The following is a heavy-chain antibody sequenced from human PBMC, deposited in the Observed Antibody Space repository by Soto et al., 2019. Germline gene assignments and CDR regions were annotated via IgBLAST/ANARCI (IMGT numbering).Heavy chain of an antibody. Sequence: PSQTLSLTWAISGDSVSSNSAAWNWIRQSPLRGLEWLGRTYYRSKWYNDYAVSVKSRITINPDTSKNQFSLQLNSVTPEDTAVYYCARDRYSSRWFFDYWGQGTLVTGSS. J-gene: IGHJ4*02. V-gene: IGHV6-1*01. D-gene: IGHD6-19*01. CDR2: TYYRSKWYN. CDR1: GDSVSSNSAA. CDR3: ARDRYSSRWFFDY.